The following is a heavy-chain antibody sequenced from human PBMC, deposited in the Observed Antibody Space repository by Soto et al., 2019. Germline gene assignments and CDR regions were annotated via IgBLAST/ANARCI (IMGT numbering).Heavy chain of an antibody. J-gene: IGHJ4*02. CDR1: GGSFSGYY. CDR2: INHSGST. D-gene: IGHD3-10*01. Sequence: SETLSLTCAVYGGSFSGYYWSWIRQPPGKGLEWIGEINHSGSTNYNPSLKSRVTISVDTSKNQFSLKLSSVTAADTAVYYCARTMWFGELNLYYFDYWGQGTLVTVSS. V-gene: IGHV4-34*01. CDR3: ARTMWFGELNLYYFDY.